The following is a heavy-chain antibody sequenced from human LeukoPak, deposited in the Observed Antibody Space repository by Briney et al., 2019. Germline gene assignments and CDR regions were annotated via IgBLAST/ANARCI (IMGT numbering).Heavy chain of an antibody. Sequence: SVQVSCKACGYPFSNYDIYWVRQATGQGLEWMGWMNPNRGNTDYAQKFQGRVTITRNTSISTAYMELSGLRSEDTAVYYCARVRAVVTTHWVAPWAQGTLVTVSS. CDR2: MNPNRGNT. J-gene: IGHJ5*02. D-gene: IGHD4-11*01. CDR1: GYPFSNYD. V-gene: IGHV1-8*03. CDR3: ARVRAVVTTHWVAP.